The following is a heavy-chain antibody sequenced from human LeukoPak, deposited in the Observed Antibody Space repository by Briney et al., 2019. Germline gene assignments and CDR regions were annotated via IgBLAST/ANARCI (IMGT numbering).Heavy chain of an antibody. D-gene: IGHD5-18*01. J-gene: IGHJ6*03. Sequence: GGSLRLSCAASGFTFSSYGMSWVRQGPGKGLEWVSAISVSGNTYHADSVKGRFTISRDSSKNTLYLQMNSLRAEDTAVYYCAKSDTAMVYYYYYYMDVWGKGTTVTVSS. CDR1: GFTFSSYG. CDR2: ISVSGNT. V-gene: IGHV3-23*01. CDR3: AKSDTAMVYYYYYYMDV.